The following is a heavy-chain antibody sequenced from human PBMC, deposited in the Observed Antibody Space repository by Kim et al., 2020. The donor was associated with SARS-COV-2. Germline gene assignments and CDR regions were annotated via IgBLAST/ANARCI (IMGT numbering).Heavy chain of an antibody. Sequence: YSPSFQGQVTLSADKSINTAYLQWSSLKASDTAMYYCARSGYNGYGNFDYWGQGTLVTVSS. V-gene: IGHV5-51*01. D-gene: IGHD5-12*01. J-gene: IGHJ4*02. CDR3: ARSGYNGYGNFDY.